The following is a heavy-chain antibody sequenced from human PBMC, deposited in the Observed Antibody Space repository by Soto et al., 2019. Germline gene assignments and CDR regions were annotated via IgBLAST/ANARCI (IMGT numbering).Heavy chain of an antibody. CDR3: ARDRADRGFDY. CDR1: GDRFTSYG. CDR2: VLPVLGTT. J-gene: IGHJ4*02. D-gene: IGHD3-10*01. V-gene: IGHV1-69*18. Sequence: QVQLEQSGAEVKKPGSSVTVSCKASGDRFTSYGISWVRQAPGQGLEWVGTVLPVLGTTNYAQKLRGRVIITADESTSTVYMELGSLRFDDTAIYYCARDRADRGFDYWGQGTLVTVSS.